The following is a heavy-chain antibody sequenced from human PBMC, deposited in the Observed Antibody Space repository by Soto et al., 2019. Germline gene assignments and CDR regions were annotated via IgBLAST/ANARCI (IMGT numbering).Heavy chain of an antibody. CDR3: ARSPRSSPYFDY. CDR2: IYPGDHET. D-gene: IGHD6-13*01. V-gene: IGHV5-51*01. J-gene: IGHJ4*02. CDR1: GYTFSNFW. Sequence: GESLKISCRCSGYTFSNFWIAWVRHLPGKGLEWMGIIYPGDHETRYSPSFHGKVTISADKSINTAYLQWSSLEASDSAFYYCARSPRSSPYFDYWDQGALVAVSS.